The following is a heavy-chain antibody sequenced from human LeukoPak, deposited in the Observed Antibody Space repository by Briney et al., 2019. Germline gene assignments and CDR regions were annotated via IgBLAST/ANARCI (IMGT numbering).Heavy chain of an antibody. CDR1: GFTFETHD. D-gene: IGHD6-19*01. J-gene: IGHJ4*02. V-gene: IGHV3-30*18. CDR2: ASRDGVSQ. Sequence: GGSLRLSCAASGFTFETHDMHWVRRAPGKGLEWVGVASRDGVSQNYGDSVEGRFTISRDQSDNSLFLQMNSLRPEDTAIYYCAKEQSSGWYRTADYWGQGTLVTVSS. CDR3: AKEQSSGWYRTADY.